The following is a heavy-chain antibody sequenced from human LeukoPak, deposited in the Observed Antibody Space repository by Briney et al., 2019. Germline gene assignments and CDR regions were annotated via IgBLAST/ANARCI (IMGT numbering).Heavy chain of an antibody. Sequence: SETLSLTCTVSGGSISSYYWSWIRQPPGKGLEWIRYIYYCGSTNYNPSLKRRVTISVDTSKNQFSLKLSSVAAADTAVYYCARQENYYDRSGYSYWGQGTLVTVSS. J-gene: IGHJ4*02. CDR3: ARQENYYDRSGYSY. V-gene: IGHV4-59*08. CDR1: GGSISSYY. CDR2: IYYCGST. D-gene: IGHD3-22*01.